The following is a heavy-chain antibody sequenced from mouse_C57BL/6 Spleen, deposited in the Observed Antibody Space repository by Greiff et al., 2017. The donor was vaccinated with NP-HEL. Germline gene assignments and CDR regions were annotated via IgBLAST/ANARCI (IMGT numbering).Heavy chain of an antibody. Sequence: VMLVESGPGLVQPSQSLSITCTVSGFSLTSYGVHWVRQPPGKGLEWLGVIWSGGSTDYNAAFISRLSISKDNSKSQVFFKMNSLQADDTAIYYCATLIYYDPWFAYWGQGTLVTVSA. CDR1: GFSLTSYG. J-gene: IGHJ3*01. CDR3: ATLIYYDPWFAY. CDR2: IWSGGST. V-gene: IGHV2-4*01. D-gene: IGHD2-4*01.